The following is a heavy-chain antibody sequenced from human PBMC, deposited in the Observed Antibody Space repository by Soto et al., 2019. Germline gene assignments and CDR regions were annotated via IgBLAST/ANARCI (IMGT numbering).Heavy chain of an antibody. CDR1: GYSFTSYW. J-gene: IGHJ4*02. D-gene: IGHD6-13*01. CDR2: IDPSDSYT. CDR3: ARFQAAAGDHDLTFAY. Sequence: GESLKISCKGSGYSFTSYWISWVRQMPGKGLEWMGRIDPSDSYTNYSPSFQGHVTISADKSISTAYLQWSSLKASDTAMYYCARFQAAAGDHDLTFAYRGQGTLVTGSS. V-gene: IGHV5-10-1*01.